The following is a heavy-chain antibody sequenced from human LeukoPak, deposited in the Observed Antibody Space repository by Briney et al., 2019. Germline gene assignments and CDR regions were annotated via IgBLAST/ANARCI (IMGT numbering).Heavy chain of an antibody. CDR1: GFTFSSYG. V-gene: IGHV3-30*03. D-gene: IGHD3-10*01. CDR2: ISYDGSNK. CDR3: ASDYYGSGSYIDY. Sequence: GRSLRLSCAASGFTFSSYGMHWVRQAPGKGLEWVAVISYDGSNKYYADSVKGRFTISRDNSKNTLYLQMNSLRAEDTAVYYCASDYYGSGSYIDYWGQGTLVTVSS. J-gene: IGHJ4*02.